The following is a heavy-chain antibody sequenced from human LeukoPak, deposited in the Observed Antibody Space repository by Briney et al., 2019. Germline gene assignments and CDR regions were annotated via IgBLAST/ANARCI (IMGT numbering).Heavy chain of an antibody. CDR3: AKDTNYYGSGSYFGY. J-gene: IGHJ4*02. CDR1: GFTFSSYA. Sequence: GGSLRLSCEASGFTFSSYAMHWVRQAPGKGLEWVTFIRYDGINKYYADSVKGRFTISRDNSKITLYLQMNSLRTEDTAVYYCAKDTNYYGSGSYFGYWGQGTLVTVSA. CDR2: IRYDGINK. V-gene: IGHV3-30*02. D-gene: IGHD3-10*01.